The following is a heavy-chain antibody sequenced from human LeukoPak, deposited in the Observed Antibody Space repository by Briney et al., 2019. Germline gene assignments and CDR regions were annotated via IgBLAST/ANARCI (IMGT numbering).Heavy chain of an antibody. D-gene: IGHD3-3*01. CDR2: IYYSGST. J-gene: IGHJ6*02. CDR1: GGSISSSSYY. Sequence: PSETLSLTCTVSGGSISSSSYYCGWIRQPPGKGLEWIGSIYYSGSTYYNPSLKSRVTISVDTSKNQFSLKLSSVTAADTAVYYCASILITYYDFWSGYYRYGMDVWGQGTTVTVSS. CDR3: ASILITYYDFWSGYYRYGMDV. V-gene: IGHV4-39*01.